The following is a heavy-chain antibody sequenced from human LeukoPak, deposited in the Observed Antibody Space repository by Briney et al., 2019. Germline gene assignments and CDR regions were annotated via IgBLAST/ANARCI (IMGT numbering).Heavy chain of an antibody. Sequence: GGSLRLSCAASGFNLGDYGMSWVRQAPGKGLEWVSGINWNGGSTGYADSVKGRFTISRDNAKNSLYLQMTSLRAEDTALYYCARDSGGSYLFYFDYWGQRTLVTVSS. CDR3: ARDSGGSYLFYFDY. V-gene: IGHV3-20*04. CDR2: INWNGGST. J-gene: IGHJ4*02. D-gene: IGHD1-26*01. CDR1: GFNLGDYG.